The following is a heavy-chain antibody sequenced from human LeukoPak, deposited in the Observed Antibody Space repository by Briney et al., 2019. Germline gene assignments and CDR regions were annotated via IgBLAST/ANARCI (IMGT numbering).Heavy chain of an antibody. CDR1: GYSISSGYY. CDR2: IYHSGST. D-gene: IGHD1-26*01. Sequence: SETLSLTCTVSGYSISSGYYWGWIRQPPGKGLEWIGSIYHSGSTYYNPSLKSRVTISVDTSKNQFSLKLSSVTAADTAVYYCANWESTAFDIWGQGTMVTVSS. J-gene: IGHJ3*02. CDR3: ANWESTAFDI. V-gene: IGHV4-38-2*02.